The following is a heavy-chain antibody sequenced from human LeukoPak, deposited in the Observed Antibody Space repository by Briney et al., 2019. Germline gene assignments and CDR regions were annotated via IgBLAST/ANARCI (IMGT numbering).Heavy chain of an antibody. CDR3: AKAPPYYYDSSGYYGGSFVDY. CDR2: ISYDGSNK. Sequence: PGGSLRLSCAASGFTFSSYGMHWVRQAPGKGLEWVAVISYDGSNKYYADSVKGRFTISRDNSKNTLYLQMNSLRAEDAAVYYCAKAPPYYYDSSGYYGGSFVDYWGQGTLVTVSS. V-gene: IGHV3-30*18. J-gene: IGHJ4*02. CDR1: GFTFSSYG. D-gene: IGHD3-22*01.